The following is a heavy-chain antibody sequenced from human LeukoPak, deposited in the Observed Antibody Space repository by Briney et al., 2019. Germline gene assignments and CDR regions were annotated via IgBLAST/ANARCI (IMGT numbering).Heavy chain of an antibody. J-gene: IGHJ3*02. CDR3: ARLPGVGYCSSTSCYALDGFTI. Sequence: SETLSLTCAVYGGSLSGYYWSWIRQSPGKGLEWIGEINHSGSTNYNPSLKSRVTISVDTSKNQFSLKLSSVTAADTAVYYCARLPGVGYCSSTSCYALDGFTIWGQGTMVTVSS. V-gene: IGHV4-34*01. CDR2: INHSGST. CDR1: GGSLSGYY. D-gene: IGHD2-2*01.